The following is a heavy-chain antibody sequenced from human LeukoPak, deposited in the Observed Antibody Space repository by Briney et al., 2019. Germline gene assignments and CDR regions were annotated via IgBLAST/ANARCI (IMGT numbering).Heavy chain of an antibody. V-gene: IGHV1-69*04. CDR3: ARVAAATTFESSGMDV. Sequence: GASVKVSCKASGGTFSSHAISWVRQAPGQGLEWMGRIIPILGIANYAQKFQGRVTITADKSTSTAYMELSSLRSEDTAVYYCARVAAATTFESSGMDVWGQGTTVTVSS. CDR1: GGTFSSHA. J-gene: IGHJ6*02. CDR2: IIPILGIA. D-gene: IGHD6-13*01.